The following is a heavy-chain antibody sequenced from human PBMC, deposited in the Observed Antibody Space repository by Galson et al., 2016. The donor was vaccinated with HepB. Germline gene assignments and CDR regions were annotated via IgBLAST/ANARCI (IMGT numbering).Heavy chain of an antibody. CDR1: GFTFSSYS. V-gene: IGHV3-23*01. D-gene: IGHD1-1*01. J-gene: IGHJ4*02. CDR2: ISTRRTT. CDR3: AKERLVRRIFDH. Sequence: SLRLSCAASGFTFSSYSMIWVRQAPGKGQEWVASISTRRTTYYSDSVQGRFTISRDNSNNTLYLQMNGLRAEDTAVYYCAKERLVRRIFDHWGQGTLLTVSS.